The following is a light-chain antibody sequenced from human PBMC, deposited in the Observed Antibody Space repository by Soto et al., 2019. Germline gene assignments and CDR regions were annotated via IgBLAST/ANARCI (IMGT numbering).Light chain of an antibody. CDR3: QKYSSVPV. J-gene: IGKJ3*01. Sequence: DIQMTQSPTSLSASVGDRVTITCRASPGIRNFVAWYQQKPGKAPKLLIYAASTLQSGVPSRFSGSGSGTDFTLTTNSLQPEDVATYSCQKYSSVPVFGPGTKVEI. V-gene: IGKV1-27*01. CDR1: PGIRNF. CDR2: AAS.